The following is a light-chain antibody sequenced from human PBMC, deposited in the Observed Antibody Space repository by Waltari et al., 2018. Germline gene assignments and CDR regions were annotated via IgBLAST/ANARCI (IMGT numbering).Light chain of an antibody. CDR1: QGINRD. Sequence: DIQMTQSPSSLSASVGDRVTVTCRASQGINRDLNWYQQKPGKAPTLLIYAASSLQTGVSSRFSGSGSGTDFTLTISSLQPEDVATYFCQQDYSTPLIFGGGTKVEIK. V-gene: IGKV1-39*01. CDR2: AAS. CDR3: QQDYSTPLI. J-gene: IGKJ4*01.